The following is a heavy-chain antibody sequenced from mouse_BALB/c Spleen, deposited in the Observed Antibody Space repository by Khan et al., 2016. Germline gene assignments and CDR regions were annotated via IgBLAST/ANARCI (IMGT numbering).Heavy chain of an antibody. CDR1: GFSLTSYG. D-gene: IGHD2-3*01. Sequence: HVQLKESGPGLVAPSQSLSITCTVSGFSLTSYGVHWVRQPPGKGLEWLVVIWSDGSTTYNSALKSRLSISKDNSKSQVFLTMNSLQTDDTAMYYCARRDDGGGAMDYWGQGTSVTVSS. V-gene: IGHV2-6*02. CDR3: ARRDDGGGAMDY. J-gene: IGHJ4*01. CDR2: IWSDGST.